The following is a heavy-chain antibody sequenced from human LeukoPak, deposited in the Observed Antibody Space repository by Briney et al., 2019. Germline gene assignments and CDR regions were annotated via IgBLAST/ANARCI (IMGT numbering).Heavy chain of an antibody. Sequence: SETLSLTCTVSGGSISSSSYYWGWIRQPPGKGLEWIGSIYYSGSTYYNPSLKSRVTISVDTSKNQFSLKLSSVTAADTAVYYCASDNRQYYDFWSGYSRNYYYYYYMDVWGKGTTVTVSS. J-gene: IGHJ6*03. CDR3: ASDNRQYYDFWSGYSRNYYYYYYMDV. D-gene: IGHD3-3*01. CDR1: GGSISSSSYY. CDR2: IYYSGST. V-gene: IGHV4-39*07.